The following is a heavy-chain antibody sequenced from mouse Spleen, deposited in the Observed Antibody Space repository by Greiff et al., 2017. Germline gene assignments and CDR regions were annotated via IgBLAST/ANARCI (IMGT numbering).Heavy chain of an antibody. V-gene: IGHV5-12-1*01. Sequence: EVQGVESGGGLVKPEGSLKLSCAASGFAFSSYGMAWVRQTPEKRLEWVATISSGGGSTYYPDSVKGRFTISRDNAKTTLYLQMSSLNSEDTAVYYCARYYGRSYDGYFDVWGAGTTVTVSS. CDR3: ARYYGRSYDGYFDV. CDR1: GFAFSSYG. CDR2: ISSGGGST. D-gene: IGHD1-1*01. J-gene: IGHJ1*01.